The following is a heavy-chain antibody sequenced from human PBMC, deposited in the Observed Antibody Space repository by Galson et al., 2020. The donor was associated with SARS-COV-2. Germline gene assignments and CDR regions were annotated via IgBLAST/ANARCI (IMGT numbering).Heavy chain of an antibody. D-gene: IGHD3-22*01. V-gene: IGHV3-30*01. CDR2: ISYDGSNK. CDR3: ARSPRYYYDSSGYYHELTYVAY. Sequence: GGSLRLSCAASGFTFSSYAMHWVRQAPGTGLEWVAVISYDGSNKYYADSVKGRFTISRDNSKNTLYLQMNSLRAEDTAVYYCARSPRYYYDSSGYYHELTYVAYWGQGTLGTVSS. J-gene: IGHJ4*02. CDR1: GFTFSSYA.